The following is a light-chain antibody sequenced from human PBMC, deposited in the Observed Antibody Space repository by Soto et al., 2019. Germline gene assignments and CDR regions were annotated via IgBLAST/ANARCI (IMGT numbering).Light chain of an antibody. Sequence: QSVLTQPASVSGSPGQSITISSTGTSSDVGGYNYVSWYQQHPGKAPKLMIYDVSNRPSGVSNRFSGSKSGNTASLTISGLQAEDEADYYCSSYTSSSTYVFGTGTKLTVL. CDR2: DVS. J-gene: IGLJ1*01. CDR1: SSDVGGYNY. CDR3: SSYTSSSTYV. V-gene: IGLV2-14*01.